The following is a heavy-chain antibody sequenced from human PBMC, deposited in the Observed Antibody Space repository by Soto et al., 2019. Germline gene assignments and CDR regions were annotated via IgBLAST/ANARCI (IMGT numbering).Heavy chain of an antibody. Sequence: QVQLQESGPGLVKPSQTLSLTCTVSGGSISSGGYYWGWIRQHPGKGLEWIGYVYYSGSTYSNPCLKSRVTISVDTSKNQFSLKLSSVTAADTAVYYCARGDGDYVGDNWYFDLWGRGTLVTVSS. D-gene: IGHD4-17*01. J-gene: IGHJ2*01. V-gene: IGHV4-31*03. CDR1: GGSISSGGYY. CDR2: VYYSGST. CDR3: ARGDGDYVGDNWYFDL.